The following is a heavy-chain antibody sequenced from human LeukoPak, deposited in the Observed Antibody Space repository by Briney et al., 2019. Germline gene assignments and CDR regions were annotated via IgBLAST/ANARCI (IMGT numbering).Heavy chain of an antibody. CDR1: GFTFSTYW. J-gene: IGHJ4*02. Sequence: GGSLRLSCVASGFTFSTYWMHWVRQAPGKGLVWVSRINTDGSSISYADSVKGRFTISRDNAKNTLYLQMNSLRAEDTAVYYCARADFWTGYYGYWGQGILVTVSS. D-gene: IGHD3/OR15-3a*01. V-gene: IGHV3-74*01. CDR3: ARADFWTGYYGY. CDR2: INTDGSSI.